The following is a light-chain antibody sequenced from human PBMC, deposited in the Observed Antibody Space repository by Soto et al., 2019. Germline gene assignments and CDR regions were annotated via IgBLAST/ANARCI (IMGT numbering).Light chain of an antibody. Sequence: IQMTQSPSSLSASTGDRVTITCRASQGISSYLAWYQQKPGQAPKLLIYAASTLQSGVPSRFRGSGSGTDFTLTISCLQSEDFATYYCQQYYGYPPTFGGGTKVDIK. CDR1: QGISSY. CDR2: AAS. V-gene: IGKV1-8*01. CDR3: QQYYGYPPT. J-gene: IGKJ4*01.